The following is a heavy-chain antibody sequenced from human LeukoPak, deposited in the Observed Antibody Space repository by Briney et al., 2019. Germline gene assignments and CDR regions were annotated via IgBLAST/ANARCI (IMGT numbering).Heavy chain of an antibody. Sequence: GRSLRLSCAASGFTFSSYGMHWVRQAPGKGLEWVAVISYDGSNKYYADSVKGRFTISRDNSKNTLYPQMSSLRAEDTAVYYCVKDSEVVPAMANWFYPWGQGTLVTVSS. CDR1: GFTFSSYG. CDR3: VKDSEVVPAMANWFYP. CDR2: ISYDGSNK. D-gene: IGHD2-2*01. V-gene: IGHV3-30*18. J-gene: IGHJ5*02.